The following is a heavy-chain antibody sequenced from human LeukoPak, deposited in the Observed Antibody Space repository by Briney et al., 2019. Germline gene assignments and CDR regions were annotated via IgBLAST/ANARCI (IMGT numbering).Heavy chain of an antibody. D-gene: IGHD2-15*01. CDR2: INHSGST. V-gene: IGHV4-34*01. J-gene: IGHJ5*02. CDR1: GGSFSGYY. Sequence: SETLSLTCAVYGGSFSGYYWSWIRQPPGKGLEWIGEINHSGSTNYNPSLKSRVTISVDTSKNQSSLKLSSVTAADTAVYYCARGGVVVAENWFDPWGQGTLVTVSS. CDR3: ARGGVVVAENWFDP.